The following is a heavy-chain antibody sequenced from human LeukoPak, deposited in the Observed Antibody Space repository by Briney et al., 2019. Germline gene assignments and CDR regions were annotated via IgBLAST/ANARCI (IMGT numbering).Heavy chain of an antibody. J-gene: IGHJ4*02. CDR1: GFTFSSYS. CDR3: AIDSSGYYRN. D-gene: IGHD3-22*01. Sequence: GGSLRLFCAASGFTFSSYSMNWVRQAPGKGLEWVSSISSSSSYIYYADSVKGRFTISRDNAKNSLYLQMNSLRAEDTAVYYCAIDSSGYYRNWGQGTLVTVSS. V-gene: IGHV3-21*01. CDR2: ISSSSSYI.